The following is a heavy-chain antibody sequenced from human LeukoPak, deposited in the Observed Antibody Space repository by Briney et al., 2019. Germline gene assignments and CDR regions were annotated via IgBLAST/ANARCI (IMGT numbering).Heavy chain of an antibody. J-gene: IGHJ4*02. V-gene: IGHV4-59*08. CDR1: GGSISSYY. Sequence: PSETLSLTCTVSGGSISSYYWSWIRQPPGKGLEWIGYIYYSGSTNYNPSLKSRVTISVDTSKNQFSLKLSSVTAADTAVYYCARADYGDYKYFDYWGQGTLVTVSS. CDR3: ARADYGDYKYFDY. D-gene: IGHD4-17*01. CDR2: IYYSGST.